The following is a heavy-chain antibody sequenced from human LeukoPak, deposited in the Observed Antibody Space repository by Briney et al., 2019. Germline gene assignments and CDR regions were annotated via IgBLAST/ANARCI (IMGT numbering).Heavy chain of an antibody. CDR2: ISGSGGST. CDR1: GFTFSSYA. CDR3: AKGGYDFWSGYQPDYIDY. J-gene: IGHJ4*02. Sequence: PGGSLRLSCAASGFTFSSYAMSRVRQAPGKGLEWVSAISGSGGSTYYADSVKGQFTISRDNSKNTLYLQMNSLRAEDTAVYYCAKGGYDFWSGYQPDYIDYWGQGTLVTVSS. V-gene: IGHV3-23*01. D-gene: IGHD3-3*01.